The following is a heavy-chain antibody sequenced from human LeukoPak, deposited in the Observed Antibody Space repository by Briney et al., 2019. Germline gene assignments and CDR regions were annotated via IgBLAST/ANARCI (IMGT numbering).Heavy chain of an antibody. CDR1: GSSMNLYS. V-gene: IGHV4-59*12. Sequence: SETLSLTCSVSGSSMNLYSWNWIRQSPGKGLEWIAYMYYSGTTNYNPSLENRAAISLDLSRHQFSLRLNSVTAADTAVYFCARKYCSATSCSYGFDIWAQGTMVTVSS. J-gene: IGHJ3*02. CDR2: MYYSGTT. CDR3: ARKYCSATSCSYGFDI. D-gene: IGHD2-2*01.